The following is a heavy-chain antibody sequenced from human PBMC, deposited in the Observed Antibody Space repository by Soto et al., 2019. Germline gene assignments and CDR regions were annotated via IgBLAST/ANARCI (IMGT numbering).Heavy chain of an antibody. CDR1: GYTLTSYD. CDR3: ARGLYDFWSGYSPYNWFDP. CDR2: MNPNSGNT. V-gene: IGHV1-8*01. D-gene: IGHD3-3*01. Sequence: ASVKVSCKASGYTLTSYDINWVRQATGQGLEWMGWMNPNSGNTGYAQKFQGRVTMTRNTSISTAYMELSSLRSEDTAVYYCARGLYDFWSGYSPYNWFDPWGQGTLVTVS. J-gene: IGHJ5*02.